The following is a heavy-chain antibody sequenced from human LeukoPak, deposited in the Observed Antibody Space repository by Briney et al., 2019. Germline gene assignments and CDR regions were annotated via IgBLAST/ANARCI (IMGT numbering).Heavy chain of an antibody. Sequence: SETLSLTCTVFGGSISSSPYYWGWIRQPPGKGLEWIGSIYYSGTTRYNPSLESRVTISVDTSKNQFSLKLASVTAADTAIYYCAKGAGGFSYYNWFDPWGQGTLVTVSS. CDR1: GGSISSSPYY. J-gene: IGHJ5*02. CDR2: IYYSGTT. D-gene: IGHD5-18*01. V-gene: IGHV4-39*07. CDR3: AKGAGGFSYYNWFDP.